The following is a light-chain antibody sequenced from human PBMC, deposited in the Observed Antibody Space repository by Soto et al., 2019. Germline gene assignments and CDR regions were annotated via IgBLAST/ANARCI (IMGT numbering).Light chain of an antibody. CDR2: DTV. Sequence: EIVMTQSPATLSVSPGERATLSCRASQGIGGTLAWYQQKPGHSPRLLIYDTVIRATGVPARFSGSMSGTEFTLTLTSLQSEDFAIYYCQHYTNWPLTFGGGTRVESK. J-gene: IGKJ4*01. CDR1: QGIGGT. V-gene: IGKV3-15*01. CDR3: QHYTNWPLT.